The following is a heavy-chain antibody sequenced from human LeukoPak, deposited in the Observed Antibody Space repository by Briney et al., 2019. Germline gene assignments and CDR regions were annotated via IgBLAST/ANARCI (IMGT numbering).Heavy chain of an antibody. V-gene: IGHV4-39*02. Sequence: PSETLSLTCTVSGGSISSSSYYWGWIRQPPGKGLEWIGSIYYSGSTYYNPSLKSRVTISVDTSKNQFSLKLSSVTAADTAVYYCAREGWELWDYWGQGTLVTVSS. CDR3: AREGWELWDY. D-gene: IGHD1-26*01. CDR1: GGSISSSSYY. CDR2: IYYSGST. J-gene: IGHJ4*02.